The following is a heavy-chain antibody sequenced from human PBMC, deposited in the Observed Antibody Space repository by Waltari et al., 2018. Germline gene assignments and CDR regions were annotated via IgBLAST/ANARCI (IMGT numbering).Heavy chain of an antibody. V-gene: IGHV4-4*07. D-gene: IGHD2-15*01. Sequence: QVQLQESGPGLVKPSETLSLSCTVPGGSISGYYWSWIRQPAGKGLEWIGRIYPSGTTNYNPSLQSRVTMSVDTSKNQFSLNLSSVTAADAAVYFCVRLAATSYFDYWGQGTLVSVSS. CDR2: IYPSGTT. CDR1: GGSISGYY. J-gene: IGHJ4*02. CDR3: VRLAATSYFDY.